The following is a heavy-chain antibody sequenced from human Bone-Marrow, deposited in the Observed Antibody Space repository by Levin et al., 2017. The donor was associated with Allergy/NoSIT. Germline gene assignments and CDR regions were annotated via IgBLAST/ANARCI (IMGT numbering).Heavy chain of an antibody. CDR2: INHSGST. Sequence: SETLSLTCAVYGGSFSGYYWSWIRQPPGKGLEWIGEINHSGSTNYNPSLKSRVTISVDTSKNQFSLKLSSVTAADTAVYYCARGPSNIVVVVAAVLGWFDPWGQGTLVTVSS. J-gene: IGHJ5*02. CDR3: ARGPSNIVVVVAAVLGWFDP. D-gene: IGHD2-15*01. V-gene: IGHV4-34*01. CDR1: GGSFSGYY.